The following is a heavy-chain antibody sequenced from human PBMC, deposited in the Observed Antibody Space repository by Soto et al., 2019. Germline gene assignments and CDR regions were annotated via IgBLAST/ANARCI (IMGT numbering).Heavy chain of an antibody. CDR3: ARVRSGVGWDY. CDR1: GYTFIRYA. Sequence: QVQLLQSGAEVKKPGASVKVSCKASGYTFIRYAMHWVRQAPGQSLEWMGWINAGNGDTKYSQKFQDRPTIIRDTSANIVYMELSSLTSEDTAVYYCARVRSGVGWDYWGQGTLVTVSS. J-gene: IGHJ4*02. V-gene: IGHV1-3*01. D-gene: IGHD3-10*01. CDR2: INAGNGDT.